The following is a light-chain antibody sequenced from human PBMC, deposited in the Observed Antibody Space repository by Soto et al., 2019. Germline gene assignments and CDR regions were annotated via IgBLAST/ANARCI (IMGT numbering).Light chain of an antibody. CDR1: QSVSGTF. V-gene: IGKV3-20*01. J-gene: IGKJ1*01. Sequence: EIVLTQSPDTLSLSPGERVTLFCRASQSVSGTFLAWYQQKPGQAPRLLIYGASSRATGIPDRFSGSGSGTDFTLTISRLEPEDFAVYYCQQYGSSPWTFGQGTKVEIK. CDR3: QQYGSSPWT. CDR2: GAS.